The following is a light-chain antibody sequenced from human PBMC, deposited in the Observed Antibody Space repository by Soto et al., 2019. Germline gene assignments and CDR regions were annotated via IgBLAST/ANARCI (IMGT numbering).Light chain of an antibody. J-gene: IGLJ3*02. CDR1: SSDVGNYNY. CDR3: SSYAGSNIWV. Sequence: QSALTQSPSASGSPGQSVTISCTGTSSDVGNYNYVSWYQQHPGKAPKLMIYEVSNRPSGVPDRFSGSKSGNTASLTVSGLQVEDEADYYCSSYAGSNIWVFGGGTKVTVL. CDR2: EVS. V-gene: IGLV2-8*01.